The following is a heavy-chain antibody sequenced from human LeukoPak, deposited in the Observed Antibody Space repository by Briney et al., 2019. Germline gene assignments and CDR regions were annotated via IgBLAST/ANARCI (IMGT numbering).Heavy chain of an antibody. CDR1: GFTFSSYA. J-gene: IGHJ6*03. V-gene: IGHV3-30-3*01. D-gene: IGHD3-3*02. CDR2: ISHDGSNK. Sequence: GGSLRLSCAASGFTFSSYAIHWVRLAPGKGLEWVALISHDGSNKYYADSVKGRFTISRDNSKNTLYLQMNSLRAEDTAVYYCAREARLARYYMDVWGKGTTVTVSS. CDR3: AREARLARYYMDV.